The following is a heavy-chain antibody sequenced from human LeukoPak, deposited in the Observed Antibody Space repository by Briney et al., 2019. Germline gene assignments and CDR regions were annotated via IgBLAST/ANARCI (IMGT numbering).Heavy chain of an antibody. Sequence: GGSLRLSCAASGFIFKKNWMTWIRQAPGKGLEWVANIKQDGNEKYYVDSVKGRFTISRDNAKNSLYLQMNDLRAEDTAVYYCADPPADYWGQGILVTVSS. V-gene: IGHV3-7*03. CDR2: IKQDGNEK. CDR3: ADPPADY. J-gene: IGHJ4*02. CDR1: GFIFKKNW.